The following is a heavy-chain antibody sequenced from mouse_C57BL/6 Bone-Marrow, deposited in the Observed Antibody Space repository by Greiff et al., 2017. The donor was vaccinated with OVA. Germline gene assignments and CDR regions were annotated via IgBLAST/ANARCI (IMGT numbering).Heavy chain of an antibody. CDR1: GYSFTSYY. CDR2: IYPGSGNT. CDR3: AREGWPYYYGSSPFAY. Sequence: VKLMESGPELVKPGASVKISCKASGYSFTSYYIHWVKQRPGQGLEWIGWIYPGSGNTKYNEKFKGKATLTADTSSSTAYMQLSSLTSEDSAVYYCAREGWPYYYGSSPFAYWGQGTLVTVSA. D-gene: IGHD1-1*01. J-gene: IGHJ3*01. V-gene: IGHV1-66*01.